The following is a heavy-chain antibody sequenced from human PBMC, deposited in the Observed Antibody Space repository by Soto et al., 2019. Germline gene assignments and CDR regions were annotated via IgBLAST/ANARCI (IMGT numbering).Heavy chain of an antibody. CDR2: IKSKTDGGTT. CDR3: TTPTILWFGELLFGPDAFDI. D-gene: IGHD3-10*01. CDR1: GFTFSNAW. V-gene: IGHV3-15*01. J-gene: IGHJ3*02. Sequence: GGSLRLSCAASGFTFSNAWMSWVRQAPGKGLEWVGRIKSKTDGGTTGYAAPVKGRFTISRDDSKNTLYLQMNSLKTEDTAVYYCTTPTILWFGELLFGPDAFDIWGQGTMVTVSS.